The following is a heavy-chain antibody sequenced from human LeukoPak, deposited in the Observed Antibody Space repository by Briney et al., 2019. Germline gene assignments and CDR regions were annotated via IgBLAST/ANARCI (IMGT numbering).Heavy chain of an antibody. J-gene: IGHJ4*02. D-gene: IGHD6-19*01. V-gene: IGHV4-4*07. CDR1: GGSINNYY. Sequence: PSETLSLTCTVSGGSINNYYWSWIRQPAGKGLEWIGRIYTSGNTNYNPSLKSRVTISVDTSKNQFSLKLSSVSAADTAVYYCARASSGWGFYWGQGTLVTVSS. CDR2: IYTSGNT. CDR3: ARASSGWGFY.